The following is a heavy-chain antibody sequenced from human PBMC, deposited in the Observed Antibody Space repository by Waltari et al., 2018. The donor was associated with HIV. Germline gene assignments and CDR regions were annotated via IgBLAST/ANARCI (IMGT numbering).Heavy chain of an antibody. CDR1: GFIVTDAW. CDR2: IKRNSDGGTI. Sequence: EVQLVASGGGLVKPGGSPGLRCAASGFIVTDAWMTWVRQAPGKGMEWVGRIKRNSDGGTIDYAAPVKGRFTILRDDSKNTLHLQMNNLKTEDTAVYYCTASGVWGQGTTVTVSS. CDR3: TASGV. D-gene: IGHD3-10*01. V-gene: IGHV3-15*01. J-gene: IGHJ6*02.